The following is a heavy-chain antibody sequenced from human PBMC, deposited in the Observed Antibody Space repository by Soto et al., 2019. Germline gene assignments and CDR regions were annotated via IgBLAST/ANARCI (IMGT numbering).Heavy chain of an antibody. J-gene: IGHJ6*02. CDR3: AVAAVREIMPQASSGMAV. V-gene: IGHV1-69*01. CDR1: GGTLSDYA. Sequence: QVQLVQSGAEVKTPGSSVKVSCKASGGTLSDYAISWVRQAPGQGLEWMGGIMPTVDSANYAQNFQGRLTIAADESTSTAKLEPSSLRSDDTAVYDCAVAAVREIMPQASSGMAVWGQGTTVIVSS. D-gene: IGHD3-10*02. CDR2: IMPTVDSA.